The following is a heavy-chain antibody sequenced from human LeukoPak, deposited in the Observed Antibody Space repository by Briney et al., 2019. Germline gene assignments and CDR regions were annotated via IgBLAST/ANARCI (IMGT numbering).Heavy chain of an antibody. Sequence: PGGSLRLSCAASGFTFSDYYMSWIRQAPGKGLEWVSYISSSGSTIYYADSVKGRFTISRDNAKNSLYLQMNSLRAEDTAVYYCARGPRHRAAAGQYYYYYYYMDVWGKGTTVTVSS. J-gene: IGHJ6*03. CDR3: ARGPRHRAAAGQYYYYYYYMDV. CDR2: ISSSGSTI. CDR1: GFTFSDYY. D-gene: IGHD6-13*01. V-gene: IGHV3-11*04.